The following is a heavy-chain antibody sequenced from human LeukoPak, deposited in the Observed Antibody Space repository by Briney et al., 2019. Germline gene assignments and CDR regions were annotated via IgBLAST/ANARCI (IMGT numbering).Heavy chain of an antibody. Sequence: GGSLRLSCAASGFTFSSYAMHWVRQAPGKGLEWVAVISYDGSNKYYADSVKGRFTISRDNSKNTLYLQTNSLRAEDTAVYYCARDYSGSYSLYYYYYYGMDVWGQGTTVTVSS. CDR1: GFTFSSYA. CDR3: ARDYSGSYSLYYYYYYGMDV. J-gene: IGHJ6*02. V-gene: IGHV3-30-3*01. CDR2: ISYDGSNK. D-gene: IGHD1-26*01.